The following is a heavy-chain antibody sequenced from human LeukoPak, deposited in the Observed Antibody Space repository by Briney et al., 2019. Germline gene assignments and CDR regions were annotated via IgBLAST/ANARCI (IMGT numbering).Heavy chain of an antibody. CDR2: IYYSGST. CDR3: ARHSPHYYDSSGYYQEGSSSDY. J-gene: IGHJ4*02. CDR1: GGSISSYY. V-gene: IGHV4-59*08. D-gene: IGHD3-22*01. Sequence: SETLSLTCTVSGGSISSYYWSWIRQPPGKGLEWIGDIYYSGSTNYNPSPKSRVTISVDTSKNQFSLKLSSVTAADTAVYYCARHSPHYYDSSGYYQEGSSSDYWGQGTLVTVSS.